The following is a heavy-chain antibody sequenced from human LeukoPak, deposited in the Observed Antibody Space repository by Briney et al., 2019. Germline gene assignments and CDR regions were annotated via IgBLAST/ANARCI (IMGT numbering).Heavy chain of an antibody. Sequence: SETLSLTCAVYGGSFSGYYWSWIRQPPGKGLEWIGEINHSGSTNYNPSLKSRVTISVDTSKNQFSLKLSSVTAADTAVYYCARGSPRGSSSRFDPWGQGTLVTASS. J-gene: IGHJ5*02. V-gene: IGHV4-34*01. CDR2: INHSGST. CDR3: ARGSPRGSSSRFDP. CDR1: GGSFSGYY. D-gene: IGHD6-6*01.